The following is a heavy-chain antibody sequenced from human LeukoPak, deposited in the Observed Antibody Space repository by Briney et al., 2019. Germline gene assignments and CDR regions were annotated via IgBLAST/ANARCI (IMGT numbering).Heavy chain of an antibody. D-gene: IGHD3-16*01. CDR3: ARVRYGPGKAFDI. Sequence: GGSLRLSCAASGFTFSSYWMHWVRQAPGKGLVWVSRINTDGSSTSYADSVKGRFTISRDNAKNTLYLQMNSLRAEDTAVYYCARVRYGPGKAFDIWGQGTVVTVSS. J-gene: IGHJ3*02. CDR2: INTDGSST. V-gene: IGHV3-74*01. CDR1: GFTFSSYW.